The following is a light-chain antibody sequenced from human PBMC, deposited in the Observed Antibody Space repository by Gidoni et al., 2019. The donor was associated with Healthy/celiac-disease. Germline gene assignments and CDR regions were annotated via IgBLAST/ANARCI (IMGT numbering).Light chain of an antibody. Sequence: DIQMTQSPSSLSASVGDRVTITCRASQSISSYLNWYQQKPGKAPKLLIYAASSLQSGVPSRFSGSGSGTDFTLTISSLQPEDFATYYCQQSYSTLTWTFGQGTKLEIK. V-gene: IGKV1-39*01. CDR2: AAS. J-gene: IGKJ1*01. CDR1: QSISSY. CDR3: QQSYSTLTWT.